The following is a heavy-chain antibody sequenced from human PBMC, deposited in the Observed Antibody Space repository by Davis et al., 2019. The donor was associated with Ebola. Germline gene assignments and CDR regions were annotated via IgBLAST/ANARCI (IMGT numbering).Heavy chain of an antibody. CDR1: GFTFSDYY. J-gene: IGHJ6*02. V-gene: IGHV3-11*01. CDR3: ARGGVIVATRSYYYYYGMDV. CDR2: ISSSGSTI. Sequence: GESLKISCAASGFTFSDYYMSWIRQAPGKGLEWVSYISSSGSTIYYADSVKGRFTISRDNAKNSLYLQMNSLRAEDTAVYYCARGGVIVATRSYYYYYGMDVWGQGTTVTVSS. D-gene: IGHD5-12*01.